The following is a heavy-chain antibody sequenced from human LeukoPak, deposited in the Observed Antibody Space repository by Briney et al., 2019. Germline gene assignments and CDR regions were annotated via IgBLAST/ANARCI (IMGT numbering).Heavy chain of an antibody. V-gene: IGHV3-53*01. CDR2: IYSGGST. D-gene: IGHD3-16*02. Sequence: PGGSLRLSCAASGFTVSSNYMSWVRQAPGKGLEWVSVIYSGGSTYHADSVKGRFTISRDNSKNTLYLQMNSLRAEDTAVYYCASLMDDYVWGSYRSYYFDYWGQGTLVTVSS. J-gene: IGHJ4*02. CDR3: ASLMDDYVWGSYRSYYFDY. CDR1: GFTVSSNY.